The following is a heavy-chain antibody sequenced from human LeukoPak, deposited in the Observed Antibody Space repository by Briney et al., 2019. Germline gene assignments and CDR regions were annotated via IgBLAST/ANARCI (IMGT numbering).Heavy chain of an antibody. V-gene: IGHV3-30*02. CDR3: AKDQGFQYSSSWYGSDY. CDR2: IRYDGSSK. Sequence: GGSLRLSCAASGFTFSSYAMHWVRQAPGKGLEWVAFIRYDGSSKHYADSVKGRFTISRDNSKNTVYLQMNSLRAEDTAVYYCAKDQGFQYSSSWYGSDYWGQGTLVTVSS. D-gene: IGHD6-13*01. J-gene: IGHJ4*02. CDR1: GFTFSSYA.